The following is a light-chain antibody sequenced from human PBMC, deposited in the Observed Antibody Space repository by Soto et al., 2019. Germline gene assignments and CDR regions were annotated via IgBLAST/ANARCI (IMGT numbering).Light chain of an antibody. CDR1: QSISNY. CDR3: LKYNSASYT. CDR2: AAS. J-gene: IGKJ2*01. V-gene: IGKV1-27*01. Sequence: DILMTQSPSSLSASVGDRVTITCRASQSISNYLSWYQQKPGQVPKLLIYAASSLQSGVPARCSGSGPWTDFTLTISSLQPEEVATYYCLKYNSASYTFGQGTKVEIK.